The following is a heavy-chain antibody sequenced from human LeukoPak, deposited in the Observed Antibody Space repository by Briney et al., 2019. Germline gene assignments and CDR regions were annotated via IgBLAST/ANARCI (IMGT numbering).Heavy chain of an antibody. CDR1: GYTFTGYY. D-gene: IGHD3-3*01. Sequence: GASVKVSCKASGYTFTGYYMHWVRQAPGQGLEWMGWINPNSGGTNYAQKFQGRVTMTRDTSISTAYMELSRLRSDDTAVYYCARGRGRGNYEALVDYWGQGTLVTVSS. V-gene: IGHV1-2*02. CDR2: INPNSGGT. CDR3: ARGRGRGNYEALVDY. J-gene: IGHJ4*02.